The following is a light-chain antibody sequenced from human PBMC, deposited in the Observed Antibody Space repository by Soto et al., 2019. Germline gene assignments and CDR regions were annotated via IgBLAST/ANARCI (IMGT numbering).Light chain of an antibody. CDR2: GNS. J-gene: IGLJ3*02. Sequence: QSVLTQPPSVSGAPGQRVTISCTGSSSNIGAGYDVHWYQQLPGTAPKLLIYGNSNRPSGVPDRFSGSKSGTSASLAITGPQGEDGADYYCQSYDSSLGGGVFGGGTKLPF. CDR1: SSNIGAGYD. CDR3: QSYDSSLGGGV. V-gene: IGLV1-40*01.